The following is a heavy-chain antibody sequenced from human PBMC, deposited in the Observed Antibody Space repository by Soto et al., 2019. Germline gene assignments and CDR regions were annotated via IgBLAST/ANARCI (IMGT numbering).Heavy chain of an antibody. CDR2: IYYRGST. CDR3: ARQQLLPFYYSLDV. CDR1: GGSISGYY. J-gene: IGHJ6*02. V-gene: IGHV4-59*01. D-gene: IGHD6-13*01. Sequence: SETLSLTCNVSGGSISGYYWSWIRQAPGKGLEYIGYIYYRGSTNYNPSLKSRVTMSVDTSRNQFSLTLNSVTAADTAVYYCARQQLLPFYYSLDVWGQGTTVTVSS.